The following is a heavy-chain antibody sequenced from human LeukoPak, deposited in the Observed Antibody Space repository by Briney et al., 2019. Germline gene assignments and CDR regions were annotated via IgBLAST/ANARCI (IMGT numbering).Heavy chain of an antibody. J-gene: IGHJ4*02. Sequence: GGSLRLSCAASGFTFHNYGMIWVRQAPGKGLEWVSYISGSGSTRYYADSVKGRFTISRDNAKNSLFLQMNSLRAEDTAVYYCARGDGAGHYWGQGTLVTVSS. CDR1: GFTFHNYG. CDR2: ISGSGSTR. CDR3: ARGDGAGHY. D-gene: IGHD3-10*01. V-gene: IGHV3-48*03.